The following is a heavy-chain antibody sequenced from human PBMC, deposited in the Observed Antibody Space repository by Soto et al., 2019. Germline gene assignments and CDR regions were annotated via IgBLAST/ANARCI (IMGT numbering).Heavy chain of an antibody. Sequence: EVQLVESGGGLIQPGGSLRLSCAASGFTVSSNYMSWVRQAPGKGLEWVSVIYSGGSTDYADSVKGRFTISRDNSKNTLYLHMNSLRAEDTAVYYCARRAGGATISFGMDVWGQGTTVTVSS. J-gene: IGHJ6*02. CDR2: IYSGGST. CDR3: ARRAGGATISFGMDV. D-gene: IGHD5-12*01. CDR1: GFTVSSNY. V-gene: IGHV3-53*01.